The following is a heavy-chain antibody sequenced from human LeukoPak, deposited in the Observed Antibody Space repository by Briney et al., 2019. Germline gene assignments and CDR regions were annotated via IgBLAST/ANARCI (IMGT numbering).Heavy chain of an antibody. CDR2: ISGSGGTT. J-gene: IGHJ6*03. Sequence: PGGSLRLSCAASGFTFSNYAMSWVRQAPGKGLEWVSAISGSGGTTYYADSVKGRFTISRDNSKNTLYLQMNSLRAEDTALYYCARGGIDYGEHYYYYYYMDVWGKGTTVTVSS. CDR1: GFTFSNYA. D-gene: IGHD4-17*01. CDR3: ARGGIDYGEHYYYYYYMDV. V-gene: IGHV3-23*01.